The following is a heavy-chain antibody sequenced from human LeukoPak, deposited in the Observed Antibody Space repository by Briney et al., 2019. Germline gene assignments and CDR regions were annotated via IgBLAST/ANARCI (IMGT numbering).Heavy chain of an antibody. D-gene: IGHD1-26*01. CDR2: INTDGSTT. J-gene: IGHJ4*02. V-gene: IGHV3-74*01. CDR3: ARGRGGSYHY. CDR1: GFTFINDW. Sequence: GGSLRLSCAASGFTFINDWMHSVRQAPGKGLVWVSRINTDGSTTTYADSVKGRFTISRDNAKNTLYLQMNSLRVEDTAVYYCARGRGGSYHYWGQGTLVTVSS.